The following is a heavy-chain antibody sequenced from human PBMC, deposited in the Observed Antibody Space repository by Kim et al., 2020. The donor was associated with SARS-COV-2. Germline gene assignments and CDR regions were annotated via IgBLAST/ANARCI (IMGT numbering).Heavy chain of an antibody. CDR2: IYYSGST. CDR1: GGSISSGCYY. CDR3: ARDWDRGSYHSGGYFDY. Sequence: SETLSLTCTVSGGSISSGCYYWSWIRQHPGKGLEWIGYIYYSGSTYYNPSLKSRVTISVDTSKNQFSLKLSSVTAADTAVYYCARDWDRGSYHSGGYFDYWGQGTLVTVSS. J-gene: IGHJ4*02. V-gene: IGHV4-31*03. D-gene: IGHD1-26*01.